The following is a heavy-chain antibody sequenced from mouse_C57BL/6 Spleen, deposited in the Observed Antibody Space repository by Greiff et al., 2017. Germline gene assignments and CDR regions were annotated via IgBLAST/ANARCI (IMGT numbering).Heavy chain of an antibody. CDR1: GYTFTSYT. Sequence: QVQLKQSGAELARPGASVKMSCKASGYTFTSYTMHWVKQRPGQGLEWIGYINPSSGYTKYNQKFKDKATLTADKSSSTAYMQLSSLTSEDSAVYYCARGVNSNYYYAMDYWGQGTSVTVSS. D-gene: IGHD2-5*01. CDR3: ARGVNSNYYYAMDY. J-gene: IGHJ4*01. V-gene: IGHV1-4*01. CDR2: INPSSGYT.